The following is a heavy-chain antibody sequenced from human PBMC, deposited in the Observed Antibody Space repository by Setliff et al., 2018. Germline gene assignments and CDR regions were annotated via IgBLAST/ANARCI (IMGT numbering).Heavy chain of an antibody. CDR3: GRSGAYNXFDP. V-gene: IGHV4-39*01. CDR1: GGRISGSNHY. Sequence: SETLSLTCTVSGGRISGSNHYWGWVRQPPGKGLEWIGSMYSGGNTYYNPSLKSRATIXXXTSKXXXXXXXXXXXXXXXAVXXCGRSGAYNXFDPWGQGTLVTVSS. J-gene: IGHJ5*02. D-gene: IGHD1-26*01. CDR2: MYSGGNT.